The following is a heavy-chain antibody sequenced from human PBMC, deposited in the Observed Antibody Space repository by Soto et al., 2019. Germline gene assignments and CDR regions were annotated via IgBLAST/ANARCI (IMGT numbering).Heavy chain of an antibody. V-gene: IGHV4-31*03. CDR3: AREGMIVVADAAFDI. J-gene: IGHJ3*02. D-gene: IGHD3-22*01. CDR2: IYYSGST. Sequence: PSETLSLTCTVSGGSISSGGYYWSWIRQHPGKGLEWIGYIYYSGSTYYNPSLKSRVTISVDTSKNQFSLKLSSVTAADTAVYYCAREGMIVVADAAFDIWGQGAMVTVSS. CDR1: GGSISSGGYY.